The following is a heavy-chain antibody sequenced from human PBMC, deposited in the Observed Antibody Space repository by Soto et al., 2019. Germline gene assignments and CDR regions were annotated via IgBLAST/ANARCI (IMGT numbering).Heavy chain of an antibody. CDR1: GYTFTTYA. CDR2: INAGNGIT. D-gene: IGHD2-15*01. Sequence: QVQLVQSGAEVKKPGASVKVSCKASGYTFTTYAMHWVRQAPGQRLEWMGWINAGNGITKYSQKFQGRVTITRDTSASTGYLELSSLRSEDTAVYYCARGGCSGGSCALGYWGQGTLVTVSS. J-gene: IGHJ4*02. V-gene: IGHV1-3*01. CDR3: ARGGCSGGSCALGY.